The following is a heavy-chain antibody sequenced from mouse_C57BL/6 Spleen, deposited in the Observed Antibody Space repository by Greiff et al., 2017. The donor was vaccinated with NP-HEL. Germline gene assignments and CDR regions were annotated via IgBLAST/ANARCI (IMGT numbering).Heavy chain of an antibody. CDR1: GYTFTSYW. J-gene: IGHJ2*01. CDR3: AWYSYDEDFDY. D-gene: IGHD2-12*01. CDR2: IHPNSGST. V-gene: IGHV1-64*01. Sequence: QVQLQQPGAELVKPGASVKLSCKASGYTFTSYWMHWVKQRPGQGLEWIGMIHPNSGSTNYNEKFKSKATLTVDKSSSTAYMHLSILTSEDSAVYYCAWYSYDEDFDYWGQGTTLTVSS.